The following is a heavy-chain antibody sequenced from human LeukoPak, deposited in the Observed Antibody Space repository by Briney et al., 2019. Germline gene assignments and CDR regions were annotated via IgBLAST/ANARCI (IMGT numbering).Heavy chain of an antibody. CDR1: GSTFTGYY. D-gene: IGHD6-6*01. V-gene: IGHV1-2*02. CDR2: INPNSGGT. CDR3: PRVSPGSSSKYFQP. Sequence: ASVKVTCKASGSTFTGYYMHWVRQAPAQGLEWMGWINPNSGGTNSAQKCQGRVTMTGDTSISPAYMELSRLRSDDTAVYYGPRVSPGSSSKYFQPWGQGTLVTVSS. J-gene: IGHJ1*01.